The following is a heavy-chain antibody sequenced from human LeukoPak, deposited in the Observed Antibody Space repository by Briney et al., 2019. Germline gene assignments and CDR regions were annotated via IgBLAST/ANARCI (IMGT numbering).Heavy chain of an antibody. CDR3: AGNVAVAADY. V-gene: IGHV4-39*07. Sequence: PSETLSLTCTVSGASISSSSYYWGWIRQPPGKGLEWIGSIYYSGSTYYNPSLKSRVTISVDTSKNQFSLKLSSGTAADTAVYYCAGNVAVAADYWGQATLVTVPS. D-gene: IGHD6-19*01. CDR1: GASISSSSYY. J-gene: IGHJ4*02. CDR2: IYYSGST.